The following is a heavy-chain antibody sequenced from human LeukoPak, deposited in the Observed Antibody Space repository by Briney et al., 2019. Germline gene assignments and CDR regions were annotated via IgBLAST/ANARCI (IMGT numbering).Heavy chain of an antibody. D-gene: IGHD2-15*01. CDR1: GYTFTSYG. CDR2: INTNTGNP. Sequence: ASVKVSCKASGYTFTSYGISWVRQAPGQGLEWMGWINTNTGNPTYAQGFTGRFVFSLDTSVSTAYLQISSLKAEDTAVYYCARDHCSGGSCYPYYYMDVWGKGTTVTVSS. CDR3: ARDHCSGGSCYPYYYMDV. V-gene: IGHV7-4-1*02. J-gene: IGHJ6*03.